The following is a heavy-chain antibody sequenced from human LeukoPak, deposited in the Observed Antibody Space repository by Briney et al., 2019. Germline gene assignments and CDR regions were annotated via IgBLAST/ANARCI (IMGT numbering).Heavy chain of an antibody. Sequence: PGGCLRLSCAASGFTFSSYSMNGVRQAPGKGLEWVSSISSSSSYIYYADSVKGRFNIPRDNDKNSLYLQMNSLRAEDTAVYYCARVTSSGTDAFDIWGQGTMVTVSS. CDR1: GFTFSSYS. CDR2: ISSSSSYI. J-gene: IGHJ3*02. CDR3: ARVTSSGTDAFDI. D-gene: IGHD1-26*01. V-gene: IGHV3-21*01.